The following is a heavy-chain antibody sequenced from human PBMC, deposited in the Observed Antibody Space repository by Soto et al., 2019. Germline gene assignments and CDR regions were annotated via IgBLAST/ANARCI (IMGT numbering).Heavy chain of an antibody. CDR3: ARRDTIRGGFDI. D-gene: IGHD3-10*01. J-gene: IGHJ3*02. CDR2: ITASGGSG. CDR1: GFTFSTYP. V-gene: IGHV3-23*01. Sequence: GGSLRLSCAASGFTFSTYPMSWVRQAPGKGLEWVSGITASGGSGYYADSVKGRFTISRDNSDNTVYLQMNSLRAGDTALYYCARRDTIRGGFDIWGQGTMVTVSS.